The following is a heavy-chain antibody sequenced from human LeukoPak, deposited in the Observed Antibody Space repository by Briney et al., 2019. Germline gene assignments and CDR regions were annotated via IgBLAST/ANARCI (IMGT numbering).Heavy chain of an antibody. V-gene: IGHV3-48*03. Sequence: GGALRLSCAASGFTFSSYEMNWVRQAPGKGLEGVSYISSSGSTIYYPDSVKGRFTISRDNAKNSLSLQMNSLRAEDTAVYYCARDSSGYFHWFDPWGQGTLVTVSS. J-gene: IGHJ5*02. CDR1: GFTFSSYE. D-gene: IGHD3-22*01. CDR3: ARDSSGYFHWFDP. CDR2: ISSSGSTI.